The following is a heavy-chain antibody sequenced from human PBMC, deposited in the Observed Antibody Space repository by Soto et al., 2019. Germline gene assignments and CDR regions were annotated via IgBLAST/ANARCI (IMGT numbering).Heavy chain of an antibody. CDR3: ARTERAPSNYFDILTGYYYFDY. CDR2: ISAYNGST. CDR1: GYTFTSYG. V-gene: IGHV1-18*01. J-gene: IGHJ4*02. D-gene: IGHD3-9*01. Sequence: ASVKVSCKASGYTFTSYGISWVRQATGQGLEWMGWISAYNGSTNYAQKLQGRVTMTTDTSTSTAYMELRSLRSDDTAVYFCARTERAPSNYFDILTGYYYFDYWGQGTLVTVSS.